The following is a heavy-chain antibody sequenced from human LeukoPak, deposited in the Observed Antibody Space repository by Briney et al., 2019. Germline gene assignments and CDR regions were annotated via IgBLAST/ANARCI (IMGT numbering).Heavy chain of an antibody. V-gene: IGHV3-48*03. D-gene: IGHD3-10*01. CDR1: GFTFSSYE. CDR3: AKDPSYYGSGRNYYFDY. Sequence: GGSLRLSCAASGFTFSSYEMNWVRQAPGKGLEWVSYISSSGSTIYYADSVKGRFTISRDNAKNSLYLQMNSLRAEDTAVYYRAKDPSYYGSGRNYYFDYWGQGTLVTVSS. CDR2: ISSSGSTI. J-gene: IGHJ4*02.